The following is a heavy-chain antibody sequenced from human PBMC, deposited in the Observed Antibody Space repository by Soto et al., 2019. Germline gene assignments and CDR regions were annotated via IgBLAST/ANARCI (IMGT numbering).Heavy chain of an antibody. CDR3: ALTMVRGVRSYYGMDV. Sequence: SETLSLTCTVSGGSISSDGYYWSWIRQHPGKGLEWIGYIYYSGSTYYNPSLKSRVTILVDTSKNQFSLKLSSVTAADTAVYYCALTMVRGVRSYYGMDVWGQGTTVTVSS. CDR1: GGSISSDGYY. J-gene: IGHJ6*02. CDR2: IYYSGST. V-gene: IGHV4-31*03. D-gene: IGHD3-10*01.